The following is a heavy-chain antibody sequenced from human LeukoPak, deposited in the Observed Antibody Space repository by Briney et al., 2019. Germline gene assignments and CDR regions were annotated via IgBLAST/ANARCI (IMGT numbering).Heavy chain of an antibody. CDR3: ARSLPYYYDSSGYSFDY. D-gene: IGHD3-22*01. CDR2: IYSGGST. J-gene: IGHJ4*02. V-gene: IGHV3-53*01. CDR1: GFTFSNYA. Sequence: GGSLRLSCAASGFTFSNYAMSWVRQAPGKGLEWVSVIYSGGSTYYADSVKGRFTISRDNSKNTLYLQMNSLRAEDTAVYYCARSLPYYYDSSGYSFDYWGQGTLVTVSS.